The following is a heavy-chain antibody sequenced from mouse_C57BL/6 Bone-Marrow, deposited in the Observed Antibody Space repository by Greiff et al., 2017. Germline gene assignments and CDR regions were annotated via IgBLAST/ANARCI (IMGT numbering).Heavy chain of an antibody. CDR1: GFNIKDYY. Sequence: VQLQQSGAELVKPGASVKLSCTASGFNIKDYYMHWVKQRTEQGLEWIGRIDPGDGETKYAPKFPGKATITADTSSNTAYLQLSSLTSADTAVYYCARSRGWGFAYWGQGTLVTVSA. CDR2: IDPGDGET. V-gene: IGHV14-2*01. J-gene: IGHJ3*01. D-gene: IGHD2-3*01. CDR3: ARSRGWGFAY.